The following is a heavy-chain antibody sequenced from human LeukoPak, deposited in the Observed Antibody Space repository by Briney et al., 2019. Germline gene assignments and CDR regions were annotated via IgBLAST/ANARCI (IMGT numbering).Heavy chain of an antibody. CDR3: ARVGTTVTSVDY. D-gene: IGHD4-17*01. J-gene: IGHJ4*02. V-gene: IGHV3-21*01. CDR2: ISSSSSYI. Sequence: GGSLRLSCAASGFTFSSYSMNWVRQAPGKGLEWVSSISSSSSYIYYADSVKGRFTISRDNAKSSLYLQMNSLRAEDTAVYYCARVGTTVTSVDYWGQGTLVTVSS. CDR1: GFTFSSYS.